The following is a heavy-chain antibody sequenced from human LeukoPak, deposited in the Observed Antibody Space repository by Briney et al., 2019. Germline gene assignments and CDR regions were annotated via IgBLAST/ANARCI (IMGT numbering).Heavy chain of an antibody. J-gene: IGHJ5*02. D-gene: IGHD3-22*01. Sequence: SETLSLTCTVSGGSISSSSYYWGWIRQPPGQGLEWIGSIYYSGSTYYNPSLKSRVTISVDTSKNQFSLKLSSVTAADTAVYYCARFVGDSSGPNWFDPWGQGTLVTVSS. CDR2: IYYSGST. CDR3: ARFVGDSSGPNWFDP. CDR1: GGSISSSSYY. V-gene: IGHV4-39*07.